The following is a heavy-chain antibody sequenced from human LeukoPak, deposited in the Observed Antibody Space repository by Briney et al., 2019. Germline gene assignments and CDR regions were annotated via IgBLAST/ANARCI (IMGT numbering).Heavy chain of an antibody. J-gene: IGHJ4*02. V-gene: IGHV3-66*01. CDR1: GFTVSSNY. CDR3: AIGYCSGGSCYSSDGGYFDY. Sequence: GGSLRLSCAASGFTVSSNYMSWVRQAPGQGLEWVSVIYSGGSTYYADSVKGRFTISRDNSKNTLYLQMNSLRAEDTAVYYCAIGYCSGGSCYSSDGGYFDYWGQGTLVTVSS. CDR2: IYSGGST. D-gene: IGHD2-15*01.